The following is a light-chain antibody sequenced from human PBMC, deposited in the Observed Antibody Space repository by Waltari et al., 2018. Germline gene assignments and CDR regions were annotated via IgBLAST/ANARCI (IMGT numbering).Light chain of an antibody. J-gene: IGKJ2*01. CDR2: EAS. V-gene: IGKV1-33*01. CDR1: QDIRKY. CDR3: QQYDGFPHT. Sequence: IQMTQSPSSLSASVGDRVSITCQASQDIRKYLNWFQQKPGKAPKLLIFEASNLETGVPSKFSGSGSGTDFTFTISNLQPEETATYYCQQYDGFPHTFGQGTKVEIK.